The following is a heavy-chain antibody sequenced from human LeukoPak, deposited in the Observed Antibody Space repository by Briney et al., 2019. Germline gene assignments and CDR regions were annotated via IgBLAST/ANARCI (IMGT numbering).Heavy chain of an antibody. CDR1: GGSISSGGYY. Sequence: SQTLSLTCTVSGGSISSGGYYWSWIRQHPGKGLEWIGYIYYSGSTYYNPSLKSRVTISVDTSKNQVSLKLSSVTAADTAVYYCARGPLGYCSSTSCYDGYYYYGMDVWGQGTTVTVSS. V-gene: IGHV4-31*03. CDR3: ARGPLGYCSSTSCYDGYYYYGMDV. CDR2: IYYSGST. D-gene: IGHD2-2*01. J-gene: IGHJ6*02.